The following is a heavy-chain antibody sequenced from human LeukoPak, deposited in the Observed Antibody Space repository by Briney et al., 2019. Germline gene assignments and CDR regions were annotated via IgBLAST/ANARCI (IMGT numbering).Heavy chain of an antibody. V-gene: IGHV3-74*01. Sequence: GGSLRLSCAASGFTFSSYWLHWVRQAPGKGLVWVSRVNSDGSSTNYADSVEGRFTASRDNAKNTLFLQMNSLRVEDTALYYCVSGDYGNYWGQGTLVTVSS. D-gene: IGHD4-17*01. CDR2: VNSDGSST. CDR1: GFTFSSYW. J-gene: IGHJ4*02. CDR3: VSGDYGNY.